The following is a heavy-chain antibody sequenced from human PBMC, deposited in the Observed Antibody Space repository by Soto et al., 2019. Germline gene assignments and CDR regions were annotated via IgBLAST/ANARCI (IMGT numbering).Heavy chain of an antibody. CDR3: ARDRDWAFDY. Sequence: PGGSLRLSCAAFGFTFSSYSMVWVRQAPGKGLEWVSYIFATSTTIYYADSVKGRFTVSRDNAQNSLFLLMNSLRAEDTAVYYCARDRDWAFDYWGRGTLVTVSS. J-gene: IGHJ4*02. V-gene: IGHV3-48*04. CDR2: IFATSTTI. D-gene: IGHD3-9*01. CDR1: GFTFSSYS.